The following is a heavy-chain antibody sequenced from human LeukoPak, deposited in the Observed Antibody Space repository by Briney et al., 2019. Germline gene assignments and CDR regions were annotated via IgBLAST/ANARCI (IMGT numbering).Heavy chain of an antibody. Sequence: SETLSLTCTVSSGSISTYYWSWIRLPPGKGLEWIGYIYSSGSTNYNPSLKSRVTISVDTSKNQFSLTLSSVTAADTAVYYCARYFSGSPNRGDLDSWGRGALVTVS. V-gene: IGHV4-59*08. J-gene: IGHJ5*01. CDR3: ARYFSGSPNRGDLDS. CDR1: SGSISTYY. D-gene: IGHD3-16*01. CDR2: IYSSGST.